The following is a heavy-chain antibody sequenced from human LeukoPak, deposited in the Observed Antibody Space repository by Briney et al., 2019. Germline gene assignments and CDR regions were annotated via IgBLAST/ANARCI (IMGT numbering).Heavy chain of an antibody. V-gene: IGHV3-23*01. CDR3: AKSGFGELWDY. D-gene: IGHD3-10*01. J-gene: IGHJ4*02. CDR1: GFTFSSYS. Sequence: GGSLRLSCAASGFTFSSYSMSWVRQAPGKGLEWVSAISGSGGSTYYADSVKGRFTISRDNSKNTLYLQMNGLRAEDTAVYYCAKSGFGELWDYWGQGTLVIVSS. CDR2: ISGSGGST.